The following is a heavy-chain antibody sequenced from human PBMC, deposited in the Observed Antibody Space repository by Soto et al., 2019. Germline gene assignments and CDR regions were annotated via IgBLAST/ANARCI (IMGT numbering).Heavy chain of an antibody. D-gene: IGHD3-16*01. Sequence: QVQLVQSGAEVKKPGASVKVSCKASGYRFTTQPIHWVRQAPGQGLEWMGWINSGNGYIQYSQKFQGRVTITRDTSASTAYMELSSLRSEDTAIYYCAGRPDLGGGPFDYWGQGTLVTVSS. CDR1: GYRFTTQP. CDR3: AGRPDLGGGPFDY. J-gene: IGHJ4*02. V-gene: IGHV1-3*01. CDR2: INSGNGYI.